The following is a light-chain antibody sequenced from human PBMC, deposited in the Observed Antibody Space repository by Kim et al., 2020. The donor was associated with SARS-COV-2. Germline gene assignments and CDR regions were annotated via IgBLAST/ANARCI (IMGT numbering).Light chain of an antibody. CDR3: QAWDSSTYHYV. CDR1: NLGGKY. J-gene: IGLJ1*01. Sequence: SYELTQPPSVSVSPGQTASITCSGNNLGGKYVYWYQQKPGQSPVVVIYHDNHRPSGIPERFSGSNSGNTATLTISGTEAMDEADYYCQAWDSSTYHYVFGAGTKVTVL. V-gene: IGLV3-1*01. CDR2: HDN.